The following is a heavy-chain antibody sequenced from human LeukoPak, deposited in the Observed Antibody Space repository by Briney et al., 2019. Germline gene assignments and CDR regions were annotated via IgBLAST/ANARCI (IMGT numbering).Heavy chain of an antibody. CDR2: INTNTGNP. V-gene: IGHV7-4-1*02. CDR3: ARDGIGSGSLTDY. D-gene: IGHD3-10*01. Sequence: ASVKVSCKASGYIFTRYAISWVRQAPGQGLRGWGWINTNTGNPTYAQGFTGRFVFSLDTSVRTAYLQISSLKTEDTAVYYCARDGIGSGSLTDYWGQGTLVTVSS. CDR1: GYIFTRYA. J-gene: IGHJ4*02.